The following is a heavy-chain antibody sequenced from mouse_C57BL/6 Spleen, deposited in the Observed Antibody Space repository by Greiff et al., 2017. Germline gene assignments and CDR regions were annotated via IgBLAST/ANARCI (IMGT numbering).Heavy chain of an antibody. CDR3: ARYGSSLGV. CDR2: INPSTGGT. Sequence: EVQLQQSGPELVKPGASVKISCKASGYSFTGYYMNWVKQSPEKSLEWIGEINPSTGGTTYNQKFKAKDTLTVDKSTSTAYMQLKRLTSEDSAVYYCARYGSSLGVWGTGTTVTVSS. D-gene: IGHD1-1*01. J-gene: IGHJ1*03. V-gene: IGHV1-42*01. CDR1: GYSFTGYY.